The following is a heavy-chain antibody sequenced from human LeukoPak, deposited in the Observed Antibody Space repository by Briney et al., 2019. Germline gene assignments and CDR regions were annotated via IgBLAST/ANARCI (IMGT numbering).Heavy chain of an antibody. Sequence: SETLSLTCTVSGGSISSSSYYWGWIRQPPGKGLEWIGSIYYSGSTYYNPSLKSRVTISVDTSKNQFSLKLSSVTAADTAVYYCARVPLSGYVRAFDYWGQGTLVTVSS. V-gene: IGHV4-39*07. CDR1: GGSISSSSYY. D-gene: IGHD5-12*01. J-gene: IGHJ4*02. CDR2: IYYSGST. CDR3: ARVPLSGYVRAFDY.